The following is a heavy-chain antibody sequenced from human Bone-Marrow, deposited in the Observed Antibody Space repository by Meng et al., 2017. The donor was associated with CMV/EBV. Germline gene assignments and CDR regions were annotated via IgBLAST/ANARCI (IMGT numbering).Heavy chain of an antibody. J-gene: IGHJ5*02. CDR2: TYYRSKWYN. CDR3: ARDVPNNWFDP. CDR1: GDSDSSNSCA. V-gene: IGHV6-1*01. Sequence: GQLQQLGPGLVKPSQPVPLTCSITGDSDSSNSCAWNWIRQSQSRGLEWLGRTYYRSKWYNDYAVSLKSRITINPDTSKNQFSLQLNSVTPEDTAVYYCARDVPNNWFDPWGQGTLVTVSS.